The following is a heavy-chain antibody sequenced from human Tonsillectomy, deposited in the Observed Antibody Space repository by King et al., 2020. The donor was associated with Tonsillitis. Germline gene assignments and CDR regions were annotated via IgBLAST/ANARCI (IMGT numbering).Heavy chain of an antibody. CDR2: INHSGST. V-gene: IGHV4-34*01. CDR1: GGSFSGYY. J-gene: IGHJ5*02. CDR3: ARGGLTISTSWFDP. Sequence: VQLQQWGAGLLKPSETLSLTCAVFGGSFSGYYWSWILQPPGKGLEWIGEINHSGSTNFNPSLKSRVTISVDTSKNQFSLKLSSGTAADTAVYYCARGGLTISTSWFDPWGQGTLVTVSS. D-gene: IGHD3-3*01.